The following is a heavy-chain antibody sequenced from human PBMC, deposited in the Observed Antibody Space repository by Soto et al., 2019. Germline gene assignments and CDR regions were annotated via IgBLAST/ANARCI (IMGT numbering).Heavy chain of an antibody. CDR1: GYTFTVYT. J-gene: IGHJ5*02. CDR3: ARDVNPITIFGVVNSGP. CDR2: INAGNGDT. Sequence: ASVKVSCKASGYTFTVYTMHWVRQAPGQRLEWMGWINAGNGDTKYSQKFQGRVTITRDTSASTAYMDVSSLRSEDTAAYYCARDVNPITIFGVVNSGPWGQG. D-gene: IGHD3-3*01. V-gene: IGHV1-3*01.